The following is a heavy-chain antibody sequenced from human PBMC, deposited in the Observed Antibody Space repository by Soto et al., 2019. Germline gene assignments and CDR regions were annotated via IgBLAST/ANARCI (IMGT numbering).Heavy chain of an antibody. V-gene: IGHV3-73*01. CDR3: TRPATWLRSEGSFDY. Sequence: EVQLVESGGGLVQPGGSLKLSCAASGFTFSGSAMHWVRQASGKGLERVGRIRSKANSYATAYAASVKGRFTISRDDSKNTAYLQMNSLKTEDTAVYYCTRPATWLRSEGSFDYWGQGTLVTVSS. CDR2: IRSKANSYAT. J-gene: IGHJ4*02. D-gene: IGHD5-12*01. CDR1: GFTFSGSA.